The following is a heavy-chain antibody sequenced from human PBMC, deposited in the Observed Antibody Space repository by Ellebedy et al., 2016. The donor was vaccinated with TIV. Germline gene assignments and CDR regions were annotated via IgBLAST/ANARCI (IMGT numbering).Heavy chain of an antibody. J-gene: IGHJ5*02. CDR1: GGTFSSYA. CDR3: ARADGDYRFDP. Sequence: ASVKVSCKASGGTFSSYAISWVRQAPGQGLEWMGRIIPILGIANYAQKFQGRVTITADKSTSTAYMELSSLRSEDTAVYYCARADGDYRFDPWGQGTLVTVSS. D-gene: IGHD4-17*01. CDR2: IIPILGIA. V-gene: IGHV1-69*04.